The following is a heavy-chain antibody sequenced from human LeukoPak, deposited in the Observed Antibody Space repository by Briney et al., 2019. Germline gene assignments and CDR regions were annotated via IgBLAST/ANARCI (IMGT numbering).Heavy chain of an antibody. Sequence: ASVKVSCKASGYTFTGYYMHWVRQAAGQGVEWMGWISHNSGGTNYAQKFQDRVTMTRDTSISTAYMELSRLRSDDTAVYYCARVWRSTTYSSGWYYFDYWGQGTLVTVSS. CDR3: ARVWRSTTYSSGWYYFDY. D-gene: IGHD6-19*01. CDR1: GYTFTGYY. CDR2: ISHNSGGT. V-gene: IGHV1-2*02. J-gene: IGHJ4*02.